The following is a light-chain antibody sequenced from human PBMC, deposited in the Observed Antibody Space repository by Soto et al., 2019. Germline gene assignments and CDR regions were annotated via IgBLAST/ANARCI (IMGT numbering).Light chain of an antibody. Sequence: DIQMTQSPSTLSSSVGDRATITCRASQTISFWLAWYQQRPGKAPRLLIHDASTLESGVPSRFSGSRSGTDFPLTINSLQPDDFETYFCQQYYSFLTFGQGTRLEIK. CDR3: QQYYSFLT. CDR1: QTISFW. V-gene: IGKV1-5*01. J-gene: IGKJ5*01. CDR2: DAS.